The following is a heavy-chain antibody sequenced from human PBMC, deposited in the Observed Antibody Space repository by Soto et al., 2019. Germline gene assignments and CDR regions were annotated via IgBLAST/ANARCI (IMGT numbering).Heavy chain of an antibody. CDR3: ARESGGYDSSTRYGLDV. J-gene: IGHJ6*02. CDR2: IYYSGST. CDR1: GGSISSVGHY. Sequence: PXETRSLTCSVAGGSISSVGHYWTWIHQQPGKGLEWIGYIYYSGSTDYNPSLKSRVTISVDRSKNQFSLNLSSVTAADTAIYYCARESGGYDSSTRYGLDVWGQGSTVTVSS. V-gene: IGHV4-31*03. D-gene: IGHD6-25*01.